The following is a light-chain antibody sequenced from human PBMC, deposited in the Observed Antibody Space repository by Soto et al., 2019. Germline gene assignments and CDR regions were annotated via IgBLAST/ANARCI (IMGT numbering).Light chain of an antibody. CDR3: CSFAGSSTYV. Sequence: QSVLTQPASVSGSPGQSITISCTGTSSDVGSYDLVSWYQHHPGKAPKLMIYEVSKRPSGVSNRFSGSKSDNTASLTISGLQAEDEADYYCCSFAGSSTYVLGTGTKVTVL. CDR2: EVS. J-gene: IGLJ1*01. CDR1: SSDVGSYDL. V-gene: IGLV2-23*02.